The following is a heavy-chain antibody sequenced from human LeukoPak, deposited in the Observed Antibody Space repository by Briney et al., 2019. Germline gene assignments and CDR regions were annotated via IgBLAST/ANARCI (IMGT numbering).Heavy chain of an antibody. J-gene: IGHJ4*02. V-gene: IGHV3-48*03. CDR1: GFTFSSYE. D-gene: IGHD3-10*01. CDR2: ISSGGSTI. Sequence: PGGSLRLSCAVSGFTFSSYEMNWVRQAPGKGLEWVSYISSGGSTIYYADSVKGRFTISRDNAKNSLYLQVNSLRAEDTAVYYCATNPNSYYYGSGSYYLNDYWGQGTLVTVSS. CDR3: ATNPNSYYYGSGSYYLNDY.